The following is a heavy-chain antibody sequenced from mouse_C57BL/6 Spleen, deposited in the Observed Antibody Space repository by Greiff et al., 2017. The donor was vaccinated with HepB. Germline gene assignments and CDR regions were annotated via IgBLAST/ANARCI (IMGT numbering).Heavy chain of an antibody. Sequence: QVQLQQPGAELVRPGSSVKLSCKASGYTFTSYWMDWVKQRPGQGLEWIGNIYPSDSETHYTQKFKDKATLTVDKSSSTAYMQLSSLTSEDSAVYYCARGHYSNYGGYFDVWGTGTTVTVSS. V-gene: IGHV1-61*01. CDR2: IYPSDSET. D-gene: IGHD2-5*01. J-gene: IGHJ1*03. CDR3: ARGHYSNYGGYFDV. CDR1: GYTFTSYW.